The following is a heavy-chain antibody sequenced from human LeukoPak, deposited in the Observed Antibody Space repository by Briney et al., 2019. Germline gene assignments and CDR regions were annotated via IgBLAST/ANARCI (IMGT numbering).Heavy chain of an antibody. CDR2: IKEDGSEK. J-gene: IGHJ6*04. V-gene: IGHV3-7*03. CDR1: GFTFSTYW. D-gene: IGHD2-2*01. Sequence: GGSLRLSCVASGFTFSTYWMHWVRQAPGKGLEWVANIKEDGSEKYYVDSVKGRFTISRDNAKNSLYLQTNSLRAEDTAVYYCARRALRYCSSTSCPAQYYGVDVWGKGTTVTVSS. CDR3: ARRALRYCSSTSCPAQYYGVDV.